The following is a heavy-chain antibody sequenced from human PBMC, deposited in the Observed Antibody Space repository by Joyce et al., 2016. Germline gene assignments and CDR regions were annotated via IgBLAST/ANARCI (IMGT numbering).Heavy chain of an antibody. J-gene: IGHJ4*02. D-gene: IGHD6-19*01. CDR3: ARDLTGSGWYYFDH. CDR2: INTMSGDT. CDR1: GYTFTGFY. V-gene: IGHV1-46*01. Sequence: VHLVQSGAEVKEPGASVKVSCKASGYTFTGFYVHWVRQAPGQELEWMGMINTMSGDTTYAQKFQGRVTLTRDTAANTHYRELTSLTSDDTAVFYCARDLTGSGWYYFDHWGQGTLVTVSS.